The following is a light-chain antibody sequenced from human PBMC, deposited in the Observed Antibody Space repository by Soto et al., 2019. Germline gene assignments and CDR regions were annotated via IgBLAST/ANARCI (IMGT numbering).Light chain of an antibody. J-gene: IGLJ2*01. CDR2: DVS. CDR1: SSDIGRYNS. Sequence: QSVLTQPASVSASPGQSITISCTGTSSDIGRYNSVSWYQQHPGQAPQLLIYDVSYRPSGISSRFSGSKSGNTASLTISGLQAEDEADYYCSSYTTTSTRVFGGGTQLTVL. V-gene: IGLV2-14*03. CDR3: SSYTTTSTRV.